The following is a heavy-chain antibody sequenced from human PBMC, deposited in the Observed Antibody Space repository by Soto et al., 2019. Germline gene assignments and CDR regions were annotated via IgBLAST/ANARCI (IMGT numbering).Heavy chain of an antibody. J-gene: IGHJ3*02. CDR2: ITASGRTP. CDR3: AKVYFGESDGFDI. CDR1: GFTFSNFA. Sequence: VNLLESGGGLVQPGGSLRLSCAASGFTFSNFAMSWVLKAPGRGLEWVSEITASGRTPSYADSVKGRFTISKDESRNTCYLQMNSLRADDTALYYCAKVYFGESDGFDIWGQGTMVTGSS. V-gene: IGHV3-23*01. D-gene: IGHD3-16*01.